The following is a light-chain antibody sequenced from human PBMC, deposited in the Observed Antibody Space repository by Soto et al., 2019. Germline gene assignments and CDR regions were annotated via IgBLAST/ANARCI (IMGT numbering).Light chain of an antibody. CDR2: GNS. CDR3: QSYDSSRSGNVV. Sequence: QSVLTQPPSVSGAPGQSVTLSCTGSSSNIGAGKDVHWYQQLPGTAPKLLIYGNSNRPSGVPDRFSGSKCGTSASLAITGLQAEDEADYYCQSYDSSRSGNVVFGGGTKLTVL. J-gene: IGLJ2*01. V-gene: IGLV1-40*01. CDR1: SSNIGAGKD.